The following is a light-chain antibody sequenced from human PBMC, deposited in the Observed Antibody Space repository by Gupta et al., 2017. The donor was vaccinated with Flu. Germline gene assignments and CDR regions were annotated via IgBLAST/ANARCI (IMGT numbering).Light chain of an antibody. CDR2: EVS. J-gene: IGLJ1*01. CDR3: SSYTSSYTFV. Sequence: QSALTQPPSVSGSPGQSVTISCTGTSSDVGTYNRVSWYQQSPGTAPKLMIYEVSNRPSGVPDRFSGSKSGNTASLTISGFQGEDEADYYCSSYTSSYTFVFGTGTKVTVL. CDR1: SSDVGTYNR. V-gene: IGLV2-18*02.